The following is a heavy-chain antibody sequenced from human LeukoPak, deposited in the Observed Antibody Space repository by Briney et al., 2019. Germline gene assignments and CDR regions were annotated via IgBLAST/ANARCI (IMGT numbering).Heavy chain of an antibody. D-gene: IGHD6-13*01. J-gene: IGHJ4*02. Sequence: PSETLSLACTVSGGSISSGGYYWSWIRQPPGTGLEWIGYIYHSGSTYYNPSLKSRVTISVDRSKNQFSLKLSSVTAADTAVYYCARPGIAARAAIYYFDYWGQGTLVTVSS. CDR2: IYHSGST. CDR3: ARPGIAARAAIYYFDY. CDR1: GGSISSGGYY. V-gene: IGHV4-30-2*01.